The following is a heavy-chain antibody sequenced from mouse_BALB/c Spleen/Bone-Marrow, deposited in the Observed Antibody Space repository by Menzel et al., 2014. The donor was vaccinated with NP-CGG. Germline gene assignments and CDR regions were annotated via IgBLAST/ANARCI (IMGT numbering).Heavy chain of an antibody. V-gene: IGHV2-6-7*01. CDR3: AREPHYSAVDS. Sequence: QMHQSGPALVAPSQSLSITCTVSGFSLTGYGVNWVRPPPGKGLEWLGMIWGDGSTDYNPALKSRLSISKDNSKSQVFLKMNSLQTDDTARFYCAREPHYSAVDSWRQASSVPFSS. CDR2: IWGDGST. CDR1: GFSLTGYG. J-gene: IGHJ4*01.